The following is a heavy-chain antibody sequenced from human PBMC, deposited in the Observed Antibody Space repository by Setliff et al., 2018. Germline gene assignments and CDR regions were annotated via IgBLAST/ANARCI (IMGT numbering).Heavy chain of an antibody. J-gene: IGHJ4*02. CDR1: GFLYSNNA. V-gene: IGHV3-30*04. CDR2: ISYDGTIT. D-gene: IGHD2-15*01. CDR3: ASSSGGNYEAYFDY. Sequence: PGGSLRLSCAASGFLYSNNAFHWVRQTPGKGLEWVAAISYDGTITHYVDSVKGRFSISRDNSQNTLYLQMNSLSPEDTALYYCASSSGGNYEAYFDYWGQGTLVTVSS.